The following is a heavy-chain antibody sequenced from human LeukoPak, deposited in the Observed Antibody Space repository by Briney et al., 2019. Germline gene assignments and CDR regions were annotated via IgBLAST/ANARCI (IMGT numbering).Heavy chain of an antibody. Sequence: GRSLRLSCAASGFTFSSYGMHWVRQAPGKGLEWVAVIWYDGSNKYYADSVKGRFTTSRDNSKNTLYLQMNSLRAEDTAVYYCAKEGRGDYFDYWGQGTLVTVSS. CDR1: GFTFSSYG. V-gene: IGHV3-33*06. D-gene: IGHD3-10*01. J-gene: IGHJ4*02. CDR3: AKEGRGDYFDY. CDR2: IWYDGSNK.